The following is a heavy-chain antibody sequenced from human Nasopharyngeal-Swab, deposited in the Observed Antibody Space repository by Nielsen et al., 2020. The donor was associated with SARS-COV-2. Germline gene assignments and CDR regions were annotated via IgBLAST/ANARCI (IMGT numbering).Heavy chain of an antibody. CDR1: GGSISPYY. J-gene: IGHJ6*03. CDR2: ISYSGST. Sequence: SETLSLTCTVSGGSISPYYWSWIRRPPGKGLDWIGYISYSGSTNYNPSLKSRVTISVDTSKKQFSLRLSSLTAADTAVYYCARHDPPVYYYYMDVWGKGTTVTVSS. CDR3: ARHDPPVYYYYMDV. V-gene: IGHV4-59*08.